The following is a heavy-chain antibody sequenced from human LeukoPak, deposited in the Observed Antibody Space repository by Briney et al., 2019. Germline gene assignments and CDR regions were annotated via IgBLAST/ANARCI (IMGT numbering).Heavy chain of an antibody. CDR2: INPNSGGT. V-gene: IGHV1-2*06. Sequence: ASVKVSCKASGHTFTGYYMHWVRQAPGQGLEWMGRINPNSGGTNYAQKFQGRVTMTRDTSISTAYMELSRLRSDDTAVYYCASNLELRSDSCYWGQGTLVTVSS. J-gene: IGHJ4*02. D-gene: IGHD1-7*01. CDR3: ASNLELRSDSCY. CDR1: GHTFTGYY.